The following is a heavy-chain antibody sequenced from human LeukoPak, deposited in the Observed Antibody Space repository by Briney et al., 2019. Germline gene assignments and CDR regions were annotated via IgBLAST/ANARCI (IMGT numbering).Heavy chain of an antibody. V-gene: IGHV4-59*01. J-gene: IGHJ3*02. CDR3: ARDGVTDAFDI. CDR2: IYYSGST. D-gene: IGHD3-16*01. Sequence: PSETLSLTCTVSGGSISSYYWSWIRQPPGKGLEWIGYIYYSGSTNYNPSLKSRVTISVDTSKNQFSLKLSSVTAADTAVYYCARDGVTDAFDIWGRGTMVTVSS. CDR1: GGSISSYY.